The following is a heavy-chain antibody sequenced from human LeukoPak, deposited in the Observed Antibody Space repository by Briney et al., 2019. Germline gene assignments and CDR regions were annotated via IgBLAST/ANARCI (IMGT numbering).Heavy chain of an antibody. J-gene: IGHJ4*02. CDR3: AGRTLLWLALDY. V-gene: IGHV4-39*07. D-gene: IGHD3-10*01. CDR2: IYYSGST. CDR1: GGSISSSNYY. Sequence: SETLSLTCTVSGGSISSSNYYWGWIRQPPGKGLEWIGSIYYSGSTYYNPSLKSRVTISVDTSKNQFSLKLSSVTAADTAVYYCAGRTLLWLALDYWGQGTLVTVSS.